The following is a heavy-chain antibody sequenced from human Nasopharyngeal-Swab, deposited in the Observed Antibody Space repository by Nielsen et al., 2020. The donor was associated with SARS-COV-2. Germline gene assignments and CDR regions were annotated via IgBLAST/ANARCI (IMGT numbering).Heavy chain of an antibody. J-gene: IGHJ5*02. V-gene: IGHV4-34*01. CDR1: GASFSYYY. Sequence: SETLSLTCSAYGASFSYYYWSWIRQSPGKGLEWIAEINHSGATNYTPSLKSRVTISVDTSKNQLSLKVNSVTAADTAVYYCARISGWYWLDPWGQGTLVTVSS. CDR2: INHSGAT. D-gene: IGHD6-19*01. CDR3: ARISGWYWLDP.